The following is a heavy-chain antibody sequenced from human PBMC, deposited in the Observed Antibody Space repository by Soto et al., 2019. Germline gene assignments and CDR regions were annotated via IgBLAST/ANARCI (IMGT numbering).Heavy chain of an antibody. D-gene: IGHD2-15*01. V-gene: IGHV4-59*01. CDR2: IYYSGST. CDR3: ASTSWTGWFDP. CDR1: GGSISSYY. J-gene: IGHJ5*02. Sequence: PSETLSLTCTVSGGSISSYYWSWIRQPPGKGLEWIGYIYYSGSTNYNPSLKSRVTISVDTSKNQFSLKLSSVTAADTAVYYCASTSWTGWFDPWWQGTLVAVSS.